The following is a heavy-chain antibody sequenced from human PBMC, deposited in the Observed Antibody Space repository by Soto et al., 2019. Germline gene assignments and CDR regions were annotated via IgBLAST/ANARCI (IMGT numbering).Heavy chain of an antibody. CDR2: IYHSGST. D-gene: IGHD3-22*01. CDR1: GGSISSGGYS. J-gene: IGHJ6*02. Sequence: SETLSLTCAVSGGSISSGGYSWSWIQQPPGKGLEWIGYIYHSGSTYYNPSLKSRVTISVDRSKNQFSLKLSSVTAADTAVYYCARADSSGYYYYGMDVWGQGTTVTVSS. CDR3: ARADSSGYYYYGMDV. V-gene: IGHV4-30-2*01.